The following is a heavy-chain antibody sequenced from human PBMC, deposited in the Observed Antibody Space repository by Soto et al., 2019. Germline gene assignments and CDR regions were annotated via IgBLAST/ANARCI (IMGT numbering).Heavy chain of an antibody. J-gene: IGHJ4*02. D-gene: IGHD4-17*01. V-gene: IGHV1-8*01. CDR2: MNPNSGNT. Sequence: QVQLVQSGAKVKMPGASVKVSCKASGYTFTSYDINWVRQATGQGLEWMGWMNPNSGNTGYAQKFQGRVTMTRNTSISTAYMELRSLRSEDTAVYDCARSTNDYGDRHWGQGTLVTVSS. CDR3: ARSTNDYGDRH. CDR1: GYTFTSYD.